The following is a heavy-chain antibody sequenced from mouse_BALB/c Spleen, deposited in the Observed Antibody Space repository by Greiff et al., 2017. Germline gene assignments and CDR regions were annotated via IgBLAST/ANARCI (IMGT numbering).Heavy chain of an antibody. Sequence: VKLVESGAELVKPGASVKLSCKASGYTFTSYYMYWVKQRPGQGLEWIGEINPSNGGTNFNEKFKSKATLTVDKSSSTAYMQLSSLTSEDSAVYYCTREYGNYGYFDVWGAGTTVTVSS. CDR2: INPSNGGT. J-gene: IGHJ1*01. CDR3: TREYGNYGYFDV. D-gene: IGHD2-10*02. V-gene: IGHV1S81*02. CDR1: GYTFTSYY.